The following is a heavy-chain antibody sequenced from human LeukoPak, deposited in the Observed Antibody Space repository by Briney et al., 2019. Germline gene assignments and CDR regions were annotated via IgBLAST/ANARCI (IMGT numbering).Heavy chain of an antibody. D-gene: IGHD6-19*01. CDR3: AKGKKIAVAGLFDY. Sequence: GRSLRLSCAASGFTFDGYAMHWVRQAPGKGLEWVSGVSWNSGSIGYADSVKGRFTISRDNAKNSLYLQMNSLRAEDTALYYCAKGKKIAVAGLFDYWGQGTLVTVSS. J-gene: IGHJ4*02. V-gene: IGHV3-9*01. CDR2: VSWNSGSI. CDR1: GFTFDGYA.